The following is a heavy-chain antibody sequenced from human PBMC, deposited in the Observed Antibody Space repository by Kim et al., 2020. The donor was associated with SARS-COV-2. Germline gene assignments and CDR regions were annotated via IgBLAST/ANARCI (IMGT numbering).Heavy chain of an antibody. CDR2: IKEDGRDT. CDR1: GFAFSTSW. Sequence: GGSLRLSCVGSGFAFSTSWMPWVRQVPGKGLEGVANIKEDGRDTYYVDSVKGRFTISRDNAKSSVYLQMNSLRAEDTAVYYCARDPYDSSGYGAFDYWGQGTLVTVAS. J-gene: IGHJ4*02. V-gene: IGHV3-7*01. D-gene: IGHD3-22*01. CDR3: ARDPYDSSGYGAFDY.